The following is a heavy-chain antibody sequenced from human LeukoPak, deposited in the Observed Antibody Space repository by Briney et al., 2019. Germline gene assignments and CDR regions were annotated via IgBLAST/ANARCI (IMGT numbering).Heavy chain of an antibody. J-gene: IGHJ4*02. CDR2: IYYDGST. CDR1: GGSMSIYY. D-gene: IGHD6-13*01. Sequence: SSETLSLTCTVSGGSMSIYYWNWIRQPPGKGLEWIGYIYYDGSTNYNPSLKSRVTMSVDTSKNQFSLRLSSVTAADTAVYYCARGVAAAGTHFDYWGQGTLVTVSS. CDR3: ARGVAAAGTHFDY. V-gene: IGHV4-59*01.